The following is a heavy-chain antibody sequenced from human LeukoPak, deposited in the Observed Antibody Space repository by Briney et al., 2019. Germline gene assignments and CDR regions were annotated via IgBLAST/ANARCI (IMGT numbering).Heavy chain of an antibody. J-gene: IGHJ6*03. Sequence: GESPKISCKGSGYSFTSYWIGWVRQMPGKGLEWMGIIYPGDSDTRYSPSFQGQVTISADKFISTAYLQWSSLKASDTAMYYCARWRYGDALNYYYMDVWGKGTTVTVSS. V-gene: IGHV5-51*01. CDR1: GYSFTSYW. D-gene: IGHD4-17*01. CDR2: IYPGDSDT. CDR3: ARWRYGDALNYYYMDV.